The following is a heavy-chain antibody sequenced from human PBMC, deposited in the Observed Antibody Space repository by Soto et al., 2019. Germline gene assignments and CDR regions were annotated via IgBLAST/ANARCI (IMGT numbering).Heavy chain of an antibody. J-gene: IGHJ6*02. CDR1: GFTFSSYW. CDR2: VKYDGSQT. CDR3: TRDFQGPLDYGMDV. Sequence: GALIVSGSDSGFTFSSYWMSWVRQAPGQGLEWVANVKYDGSQTYYVGSVKGRFTISRDNAKNSLYLQMNSLRAEDTDVYYCTRDFQGPLDYGMDVWGQGTKVTVSS. D-gene: IGHD1-1*01. V-gene: IGHV3-7*01.